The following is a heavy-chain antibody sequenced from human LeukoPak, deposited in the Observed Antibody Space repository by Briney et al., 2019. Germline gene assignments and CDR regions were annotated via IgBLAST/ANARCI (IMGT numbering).Heavy chain of an antibody. V-gene: IGHV3-74*01. J-gene: IGHJ4*02. Sequence: GGSLRLSCAASGSTFSSYWMHWVRQAPGKGLVWVSRINSDGSTRSYADSVKGRITISRDNAKNTLYLQMNSLRAEDTAVYYCARGLTAVAPDYWGQGTLVTVSS. CDR3: ARGLTAVAPDY. CDR2: INSDGSTR. D-gene: IGHD6-19*01. CDR1: GSTFSSYW.